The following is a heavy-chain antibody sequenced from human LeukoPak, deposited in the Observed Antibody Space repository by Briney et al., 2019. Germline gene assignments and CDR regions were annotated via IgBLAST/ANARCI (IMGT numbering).Heavy chain of an antibody. D-gene: IGHD4-17*01. CDR1: GGSVSSGSDY. CDR2: IFYSGST. J-gene: IGHJ6*02. V-gene: IGHV4-61*01. Sequence: SETLSLTCTVSGGSVSSGSDYWSWIRQPPGKGLEWIGYIFYSGSTNYNPSLKSRVTISVDTSKNQFSLKLSSVTAADTAVYYCARTKVTNYGMDVWGQGTTVTVSS. CDR3: ARTKVTNYGMDV.